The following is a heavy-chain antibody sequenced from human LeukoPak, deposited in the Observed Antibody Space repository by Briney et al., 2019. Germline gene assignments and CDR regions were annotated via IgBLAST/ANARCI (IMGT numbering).Heavy chain of an antibody. D-gene: IGHD4-17*01. CDR3: AKYSDYGDYYYYMDV. J-gene: IGHJ6*03. V-gene: IGHV3-23*01. Sequence: GGSLRLSCAASGFTFSSYAMSWVRQAPGKGLEWVSAISGSGGSTYYADSVKGRFTISRDNSKNTLYLQMNSLRAEDTAVYYCAKYSDYGDYYYYMDVWGKGTTVTVSS. CDR1: GFTFSSYA. CDR2: ISGSGGST.